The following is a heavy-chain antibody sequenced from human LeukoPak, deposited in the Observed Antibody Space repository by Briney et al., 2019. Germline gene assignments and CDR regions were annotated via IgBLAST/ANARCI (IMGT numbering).Heavy chain of an antibody. V-gene: IGHV3-48*01. CDR2: IVIDSGNT. CDR1: GFPFIEDS. J-gene: IGHJ4*02. Sequence: GGSLRLSCTASGFPFIEDSMNWVRQVPGKGLEWIAYIVIDSGNTKYTDSVRGRFTISADKTKNSLYLQMNSLRVEDTAVYYCARDHNYAFDNWGQGTLVSVAS. CDR3: ARDHNYAFDN. D-gene: IGHD1-1*01.